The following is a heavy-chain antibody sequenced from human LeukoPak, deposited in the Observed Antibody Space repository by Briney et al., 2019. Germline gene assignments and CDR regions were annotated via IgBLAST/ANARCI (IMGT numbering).Heavy chain of an antibody. J-gene: IGHJ4*02. V-gene: IGHV3-7*01. CDR2: IKLDGSEK. Sequence: GGSLRLSCAASGFSFNSYSMSWVRQAPGKGLEWVANIKLDGSEKYYVDSVRGRFTISRDNAKNSLYLQMNSLRAEDTALYYCAREVSLDSWGQGTLDTVSS. CDR3: AREVSLDS. CDR1: GFSFNSYS.